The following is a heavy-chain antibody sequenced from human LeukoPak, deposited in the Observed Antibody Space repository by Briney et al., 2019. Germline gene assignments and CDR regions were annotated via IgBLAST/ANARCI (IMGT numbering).Heavy chain of an antibody. D-gene: IGHD6-13*01. V-gene: IGHV1-46*01. CDR2: INPSGGSK. J-gene: IGHJ6*02. CDR3: ARVICPHISWFSNYYYYSVMDV. Sequence: ASVKVSCTASGYTFTSYYMHWVRQAPGQGLEWMGIINPSGGSKSYAQKFQGRVTMTRDTAKSPVYMELSSLRSEDTAVYYCARVICPHISWFSNYYYYSVMDVWGQGTTVTVSS. CDR1: GYTFTSYY.